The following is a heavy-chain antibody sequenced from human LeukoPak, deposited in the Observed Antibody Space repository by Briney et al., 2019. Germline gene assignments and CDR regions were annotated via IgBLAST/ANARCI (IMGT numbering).Heavy chain of an antibody. CDR3: ARASRPFDYSNYYYGMDV. V-gene: IGHV1-2*02. Sequence: ASVKVSCKASGYTFTSYDINWVRQAPGQGLEWMGWINPNSGGTNYAQKFQGRVTMTRDTSISTAYMELSRLRSDDTAVYYCARASRPFDYSNYYYGMDVWGQGTTVTVSS. CDR1: GYTFTSYD. J-gene: IGHJ6*02. D-gene: IGHD4-11*01. CDR2: INPNSGGT.